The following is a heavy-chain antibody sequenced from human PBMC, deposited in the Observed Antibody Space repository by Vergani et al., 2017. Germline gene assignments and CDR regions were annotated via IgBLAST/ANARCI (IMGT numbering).Heavy chain of an antibody. D-gene: IGHD6-13*01. CDR1: GYTFTSYD. CDR3: ARDRSAAGGYYYYYYYMDV. Sequence: VQLVQSGAEVKKPGASVKVSCKASGYTFTSYDINWVRQATGQGLEWMGWMNPNSGNTGYAQKFQGRVTMTRNTSISTAYMELSSLRSEDTAVYYCARDRSAAGGYYYYYYYMDVWGKGTTVTVSS. V-gene: IGHV1-8*01. CDR2: MNPNSGNT. J-gene: IGHJ6*03.